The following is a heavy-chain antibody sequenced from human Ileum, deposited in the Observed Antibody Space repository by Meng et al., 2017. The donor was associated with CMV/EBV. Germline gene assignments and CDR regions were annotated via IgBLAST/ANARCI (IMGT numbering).Heavy chain of an antibody. CDR3: ARDEAAAGTGIDY. D-gene: IGHD6-13*01. CDR2: IHYSGST. J-gene: IGHJ4*02. V-gene: IGHV4-39*07. CDR1: SVSYSRCSYY. Sequence: SGPLLVKPPYPWSLAFTVSSVSYSRCSYYCARIRQTPGNGLEWIGSIHYSGSTYYNPSLKSRVTISVDTSKNQFSLKLSSVTAADTAVYYWARDEAAAGTGIDYWGQGTLVTVSS.